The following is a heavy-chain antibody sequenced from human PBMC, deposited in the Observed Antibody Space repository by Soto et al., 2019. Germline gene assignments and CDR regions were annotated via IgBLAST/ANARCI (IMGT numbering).Heavy chain of an antibody. V-gene: IGHV4-4*02. CDR1: SGSISSSNW. J-gene: IGHJ6*03. CDR3: ARPVKGRATMKGDYYYYMDV. Sequence: SETLSLTCAVSSGSISSSNWWSWVRQPPGKGLEWIGEIYHSGSTNYNPSLKSRVTISVDKSKNQFSLKLSSVTAADTAVYYCARPVKGRATMKGDYYYYMDVWGKGTTVTVSS. CDR2: IYHSGST. D-gene: IGHD5-12*01.